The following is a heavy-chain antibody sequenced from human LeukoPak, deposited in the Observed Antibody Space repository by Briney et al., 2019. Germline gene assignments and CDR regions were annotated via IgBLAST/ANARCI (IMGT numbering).Heavy chain of an antibody. CDR2: INPNSGGT. V-gene: IGHV1-2*04. CDR3: ARERYYYDSSGYPDAFDI. J-gene: IGHJ3*02. D-gene: IGHD3-22*01. CDR1: GGTFSSYA. Sequence: ASVKVSCKASGGTFSSYAISWVRQAPGQGLEWMGWINPNSGGTSYAQKFQGWVTMTRDTSISTAYMELSRLRSDDTAVYYCARERYYYDSSGYPDAFDIWGQGTMVTVSS.